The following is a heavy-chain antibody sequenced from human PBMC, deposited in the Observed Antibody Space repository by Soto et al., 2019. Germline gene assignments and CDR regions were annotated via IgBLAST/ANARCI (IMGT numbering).Heavy chain of an antibody. D-gene: IGHD6-19*01. CDR3: AQWAGAFDY. CDR2: MNSDGSNT. Sequence: GGSLRLSCAASGFTFSNYWMHWVRQAPGKGLVWISRMNSDGSNTVYAEAVKGRFTISRDNAKNTLYLQMNSLRVEDTAVYYCAQWAGAFDYWGQGTLVTVSS. V-gene: IGHV3-74*01. J-gene: IGHJ4*02. CDR1: GFTFSNYW.